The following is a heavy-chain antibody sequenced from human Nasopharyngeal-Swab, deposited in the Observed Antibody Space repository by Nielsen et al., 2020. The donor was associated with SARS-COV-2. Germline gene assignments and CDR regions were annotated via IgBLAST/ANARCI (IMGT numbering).Heavy chain of an antibody. Sequence: WIRQPPGKGLEWVSYISSSGSTIYYADSVKGRFTISRDNAKNSLYLQMNGLRAEDTAVYYCARDHPPDSSGYYGSVDAFDIWGQGTMVTVSS. V-gene: IGHV3-48*03. CDR3: ARDHPPDSSGYYGSVDAFDI. J-gene: IGHJ3*02. D-gene: IGHD3-22*01. CDR2: ISSSGSTI.